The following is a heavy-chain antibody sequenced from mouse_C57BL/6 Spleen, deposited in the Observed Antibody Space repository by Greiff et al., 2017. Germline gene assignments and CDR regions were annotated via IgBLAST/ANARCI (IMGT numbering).Heavy chain of an antibody. D-gene: IGHD1-1*01. V-gene: IGHV5-4*01. CDR3: ARITTVVRYFDV. CDR2: ISDGGSYT. Sequence: EVQRVESGGGLVKPGGSLKLSCAASGFTFSSYAMSWVRQTPEKRLEWVATISDGGSYTYYPDNVKGRFTISRDNAKNNLYLQMSHLKSEDTAMYYCARITTVVRYFDVWGTGTTVTVSS. CDR1: GFTFSSYA. J-gene: IGHJ1*03.